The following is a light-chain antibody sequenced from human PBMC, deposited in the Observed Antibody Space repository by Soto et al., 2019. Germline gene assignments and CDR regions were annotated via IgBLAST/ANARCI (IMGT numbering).Light chain of an antibody. CDR2: GNS. J-gene: IGLJ3*02. V-gene: IGLV1-40*01. CDR3: QSYDRSLSGWL. Sequence: QSVLTQPPSVSGAPGQRVTISCTGSSSNIGAGYDVHWYQQLPGTAPKLLIYGNSNRPSGVPDRFSGSKSGTSASLAITGVQAEDEADDYCQSYDRSLSGWLFGGGTKLTVL. CDR1: SSNIGAGYD.